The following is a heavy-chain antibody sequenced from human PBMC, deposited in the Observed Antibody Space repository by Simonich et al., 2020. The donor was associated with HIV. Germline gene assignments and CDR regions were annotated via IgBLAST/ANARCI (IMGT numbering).Heavy chain of an antibody. J-gene: IGHJ4*02. CDR3: ARKGGGRGVYYFDY. D-gene: IGHD3-10*01. CDR1: GGTFSSFA. Sequence: QVQLVQSGAEVKKPGSSVKVSCKASGGTFSSFAISWVRQAPGLGLGWVGGINPNIGTANYAQMFQGRVTITADESTSTAYMELSSLRSEDTGIYYCARKGGGRGVYYFDYWGQGTLVTVSS. CDR2: INPNIGTA. V-gene: IGHV1-69*13.